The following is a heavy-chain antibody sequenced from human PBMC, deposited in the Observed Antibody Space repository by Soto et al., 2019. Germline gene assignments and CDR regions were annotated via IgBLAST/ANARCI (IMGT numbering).Heavy chain of an antibody. V-gene: IGHV4-59*11. CDR1: GGSINNHY. CDR3: ARSNWYSEY. D-gene: IGHD7-27*01. Sequence: QVQLQESGPGLVKPSETLSLTCTVSGGSINNHYWSWIRQPPGKGLEWIGYIYYTGSTNYNPSLTSRVTVSVDPSKNQFSLNLTSPTAADTAIYYCARSNWYSEYWGQGTLVTVSS. CDR2: IYYTGST. J-gene: IGHJ4*02.